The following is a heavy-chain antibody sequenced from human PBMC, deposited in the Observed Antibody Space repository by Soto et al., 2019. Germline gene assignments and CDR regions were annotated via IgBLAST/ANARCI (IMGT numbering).Heavy chain of an antibody. CDR1: GYTFPSYY. Sequence: ASVKVSCKASGYTFPSYYMHWVRQAPGQGLEWMGIINPSGGSTSYAQKFQGRVTMTRDTSTSTVYMELSSLRSEDTAVYYCASLERHSEVAFDIWGQGTMVNVSS. V-gene: IGHV1-46*01. J-gene: IGHJ3*02. D-gene: IGHD1-1*01. CDR3: ASLERHSEVAFDI. CDR2: INPSGGST.